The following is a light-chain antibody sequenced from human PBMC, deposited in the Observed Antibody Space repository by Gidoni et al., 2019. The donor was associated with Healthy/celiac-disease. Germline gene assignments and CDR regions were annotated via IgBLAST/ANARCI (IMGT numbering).Light chain of an antibody. CDR1: NIGSKS. J-gene: IGLJ2*01. CDR3: QVWDSSSDHVV. CDR2: GDS. Sequence: SDVLTPPPAVSVAPGKTARITCGGNNIGSKSVHWYQQKPGQAPVLVVYGDSDRPSGIPERFSGSNSGNTATLTISRVEAGDEADYYCQVWDSSSDHVVFGGGTKLTVL. V-gene: IGLV3-21*03.